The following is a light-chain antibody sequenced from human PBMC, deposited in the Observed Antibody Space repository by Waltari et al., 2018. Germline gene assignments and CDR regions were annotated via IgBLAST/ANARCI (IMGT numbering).Light chain of an antibody. J-gene: IGKJ1*01. Sequence: PGARVTLSCRASQSVSSSYLTWYQQKPGQAPRLLIYGASTRATGIPARFSGSGSGTDFTLTISSLQPEDFAVYYCQQDYNLPRTFGQGTKVEIK. CDR2: GAS. CDR3: QQDYNLPRT. CDR1: QSVSSSY. V-gene: IGKV3D-7*01.